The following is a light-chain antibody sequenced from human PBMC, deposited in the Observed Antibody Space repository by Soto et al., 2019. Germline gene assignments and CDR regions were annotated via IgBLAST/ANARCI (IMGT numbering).Light chain of an antibody. CDR1: ASDIGRYNY. Sequence: QSVLTQPPSASGSPGQSVTISCIGTASDIGRYNYVSWYQHHPGKAPKLIIYEVTKRPSGVPDRFSGSKSGNTASLTVSGLQAHDEADYYCTSYVGSNNYVFGTGTKVTVL. CDR2: EVT. J-gene: IGLJ1*01. CDR3: TSYVGSNNYV. V-gene: IGLV2-8*01.